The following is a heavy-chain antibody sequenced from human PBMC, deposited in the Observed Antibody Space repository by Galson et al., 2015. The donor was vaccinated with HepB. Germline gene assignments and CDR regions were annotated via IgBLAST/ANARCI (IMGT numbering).Heavy chain of an antibody. CDR1: GFTFSSYA. Sequence: SLRLSCAASGFTFSSYAMSWVRQAPGKGLEWVSVTSGSGGSTYYADSLKGRFTISRDNSKNTLYLQMNSLRADDTAVYYCAKGRGWELLDNWGQGTLVTVSS. V-gene: IGHV3-23*01. J-gene: IGHJ4*02. CDR3: AKGRGWELLDN. CDR2: TSGSGGST. D-gene: IGHD1-26*01.